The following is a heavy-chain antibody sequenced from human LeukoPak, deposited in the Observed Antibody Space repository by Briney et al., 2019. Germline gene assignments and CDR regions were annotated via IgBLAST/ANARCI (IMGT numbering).Heavy chain of an antibody. CDR1: GGSISDYY. V-gene: IGHV4-4*07. Sequence: PSETLSLTCNVSGGSISDYYWSWLRRPAGEGLEWIGRLYNSGSTIYNPSLKSRVTISVDTSKNQFSLKLASVTAAVTAVYYCARHYVRGVNWFDPWGQGIMVTVSS. J-gene: IGHJ5*02. CDR3: ARHYVRGVNWFDP. D-gene: IGHD3-10*01. CDR2: LYNSGST.